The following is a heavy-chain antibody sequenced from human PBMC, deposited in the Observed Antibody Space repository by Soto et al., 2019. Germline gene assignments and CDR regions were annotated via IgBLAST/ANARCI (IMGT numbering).Heavy chain of an antibody. J-gene: IGHJ4*02. CDR3: ARTRAAGKWDGGY. D-gene: IGHD6-13*01. CDR2: IYYSGST. V-gene: IGHV4-39*01. CDR1: GGSISSSSYY. Sequence: QLQLQESGPGLVKPSETLSLTCTVSGGSISSSSYYWGWIRQPPGKGLEWIGSIYYSGSTYYNPSLKSRVTISVDTSKNQFSLKLSSVTAADTAVYYCARTRAAGKWDGGYWGQGTLVTVSS.